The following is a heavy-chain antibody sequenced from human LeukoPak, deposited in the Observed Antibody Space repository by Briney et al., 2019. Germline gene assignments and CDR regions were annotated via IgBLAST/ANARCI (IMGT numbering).Heavy chain of an antibody. D-gene: IGHD6-13*01. CDR1: GGTFSSYA. J-gene: IGHJ3*02. CDR2: IIPIFGTA. V-gene: IGHV1-69*13. Sequence: APVKVSCKASGGTFSSYAISWVRQAPGQGLEWMGGIIPIFGTANCAQKFQGRVTITADESTSTAYMELSSLRSEDTAVYYCARDAPIAAAGTESAFDIWGQGTMVTVSS. CDR3: ARDAPIAAAGTESAFDI.